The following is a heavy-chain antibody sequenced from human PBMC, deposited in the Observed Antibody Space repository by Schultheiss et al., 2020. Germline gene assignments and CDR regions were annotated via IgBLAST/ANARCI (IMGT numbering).Heavy chain of an antibody. J-gene: IGHJ4*02. CDR2: IYYSGST. CDR3: AREDYGSGSYSPYYFDY. D-gene: IGHD3-10*01. CDR1: GGSISSGGYS. Sequence: SQTLSLICAVSGGSISSGGYSWSWIRQPPGKGLEWIGSIYYSGSTYYNPSLKSRVTISVDTSKNQFSLKLNSVTAADTAVYYCAREDYGSGSYSPYYFDYWGQGTLVTVSS. V-gene: IGHV4-30-2*05.